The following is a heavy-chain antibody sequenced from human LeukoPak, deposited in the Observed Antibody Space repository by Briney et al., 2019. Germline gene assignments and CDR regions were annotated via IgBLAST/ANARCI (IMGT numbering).Heavy chain of an antibody. Sequence: SETLSLTCTVSGGSISSSGYYWGWIRQPPGKGLEWIGNIYYDGSTYYNPSLKSRVIISVDPSKNQFSLKLSSVTAADTAIYYCARDLSFGWFPYYFDYWGQGILVTVSS. CDR3: ARDLSFGWFPYYFDY. CDR2: IYYDGST. CDR1: GGSISSSGYY. V-gene: IGHV4-39*07. J-gene: IGHJ4*02. D-gene: IGHD3-9*01.